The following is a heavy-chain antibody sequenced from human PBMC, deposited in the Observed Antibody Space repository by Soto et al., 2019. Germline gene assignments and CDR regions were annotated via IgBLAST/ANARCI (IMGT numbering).Heavy chain of an antibody. CDR2: VYYRGRS. CDR3: VSQRTSVLTQAYFDY. D-gene: IGHD2-8*01. V-gene: IGHV4-39*01. Sequence: SETRSHTWTVSGGSVSDSNYYWGGVRQSPGKGLEWIGSVYYRGRSYSKSSVKSRVTISVDTSKNQFSLNLNSVTASDTAVYFCVSQRTSVLTQAYFDYWGPGALVTVSS. J-gene: IGHJ4*02. CDR1: GGSVSDSNYY.